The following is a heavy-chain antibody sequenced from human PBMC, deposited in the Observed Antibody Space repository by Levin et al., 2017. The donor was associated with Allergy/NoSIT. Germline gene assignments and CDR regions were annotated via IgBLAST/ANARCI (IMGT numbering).Heavy chain of an antibody. Sequence: PSSGVCCPPSPSYWSCILPPPFPFLSFLFYLLYNDSTHYNPSLKSRVTISGETSENHFSVKLSSVTAADTAVYYCARGKNSVFLNNWGQGILVTVSS. CDR2: LLYNDST. J-gene: IGHJ4*02. CDR3: ARGKNSVFLNN. CDR1: GVCCPPSPSY. V-gene: IGHV4-31*03. D-gene: IGHD5/OR15-5a*01.